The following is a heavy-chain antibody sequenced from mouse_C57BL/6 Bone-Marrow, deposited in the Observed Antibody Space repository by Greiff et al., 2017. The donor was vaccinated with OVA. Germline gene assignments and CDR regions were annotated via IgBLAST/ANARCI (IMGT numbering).Heavy chain of an antibody. D-gene: IGHD1-1*01. J-gene: IGHJ2*01. CDR2: IDPENGDT. V-gene: IGHV14-4*01. Sequence: VHVKQSGAELVRPGASVKLSCTASGFNIKDDYMHWVKQRPEQGLEWIGWIDPENGDTEYASKFQGKATITADTSSNTAYLQLSSLTSEDTAVYYCTAIYYYGSSSYGFDYWGQGTTLTVSS. CDR3: TAIYYYGSSSYGFDY. CDR1: GFNIKDDY.